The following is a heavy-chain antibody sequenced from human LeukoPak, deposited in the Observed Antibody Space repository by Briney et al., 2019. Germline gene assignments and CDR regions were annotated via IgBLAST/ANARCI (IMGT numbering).Heavy chain of an antibody. CDR2: ISWNSGNI. Sequence: GGSLRLSCAASGFTFDDYAMHWVRQVPGKGLGWVSGISWNSGNIGYADSVKGRFTISRDNAKNSLYLQMNSLRAEDMALYYCAKEVDGAFDIWGQGTMVTVSS. D-gene: IGHD6-19*01. CDR3: AKEVDGAFDI. CDR1: GFTFDDYA. J-gene: IGHJ3*02. V-gene: IGHV3-9*03.